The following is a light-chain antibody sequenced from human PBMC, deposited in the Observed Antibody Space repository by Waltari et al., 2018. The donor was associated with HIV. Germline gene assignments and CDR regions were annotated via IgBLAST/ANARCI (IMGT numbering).Light chain of an antibody. V-gene: IGLV3-27*01. CDR3: YSATDNNLL. CDR2: NDR. CDR1: ILAKKY. J-gene: IGLJ2*01. Sequence: SYELTQSSSVSVSPGQTARITCSGDILAKKYVRWLKQKPGQAPILVIYNDRERPSGIPERFSGSSSGTTVTLTVSGAHVEDEADYYCYSATDNNLLFGGGTKLTVL.